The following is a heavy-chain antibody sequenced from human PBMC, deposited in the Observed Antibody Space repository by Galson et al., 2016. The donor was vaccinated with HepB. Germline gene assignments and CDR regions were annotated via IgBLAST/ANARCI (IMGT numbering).Heavy chain of an antibody. CDR1: GFTFSTYE. CDR2: ISSSGSTI. V-gene: IGHV3-48*03. Sequence: SLRLSCAASGFTFSTYEMNWVRQAPGKGLEWVSYISSSGSTIYYADSVKGRFTISRDNAKNSLYLQMNSLRAEDTAVYYCARDKGSYGAMGYWGQGTLVTVSS. CDR3: ARDKGSYGAMGY. J-gene: IGHJ4*02. D-gene: IGHD3-16*01.